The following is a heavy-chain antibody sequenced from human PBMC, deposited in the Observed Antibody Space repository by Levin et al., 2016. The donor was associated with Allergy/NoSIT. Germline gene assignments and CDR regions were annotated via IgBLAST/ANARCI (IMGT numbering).Heavy chain of an antibody. CDR1: GGSISSYY. D-gene: IGHD5-24*01. V-gene: IGHV4-59*01. CDR2: IYDSGIT. Sequence: SETLSLTCTVSGGSISSYYWSWIRQPPGKGLEWIGYIYDSGITKYNPSLKSRVTISPDTSKNQFSLKMTSVTAADTAVYYCARGQVATISLQDWGQGTLVTVSS. CDR3: ARGQVATISLQD. J-gene: IGHJ1*01.